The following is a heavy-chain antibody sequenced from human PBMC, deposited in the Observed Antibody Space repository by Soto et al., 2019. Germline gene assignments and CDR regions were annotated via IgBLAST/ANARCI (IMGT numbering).Heavy chain of an antibody. CDR1: GFTSSSYA. J-gene: IGHJ4*02. V-gene: IGHV3-23*01. CDR2: ISGSGGST. Sequence: GGSLRLSCAASGFTSSSYAMSWVRQAPGKGLEWVSAISGSGGSTYYADSVKGRFTISRDNSRNTLYLQMNSLRAEDTAVYYCAKQGSSVFLARPSSYPVDYWGQGTLVTVSS. CDR3: AKQGSSVFLARPSSYPVDY. D-gene: IGHD6-6*01.